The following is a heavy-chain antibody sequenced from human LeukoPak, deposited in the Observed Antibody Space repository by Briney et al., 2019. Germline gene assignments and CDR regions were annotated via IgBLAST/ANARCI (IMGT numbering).Heavy chain of an antibody. V-gene: IGHV1-69*13. Sequence: SVKVSCKASGYTFTSYGISWVRQAPGQGLEWMGGIIPIFGTANYAQKFQGRVTITADESTSTAYMELSSLRSEDTAVYYCARWGTGDGYFFTYYFDYWGQGTLVTVSS. CDR3: ARWGTGDGYFFTYYFDY. D-gene: IGHD5-24*01. CDR2: IIPIFGTA. CDR1: GYTFTSYG. J-gene: IGHJ4*02.